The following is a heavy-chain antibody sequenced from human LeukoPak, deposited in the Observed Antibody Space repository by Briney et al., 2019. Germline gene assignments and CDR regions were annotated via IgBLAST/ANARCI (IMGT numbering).Heavy chain of an antibody. D-gene: IGHD3-22*01. Sequence: SETLSLTCTVSGASISSSYWSWVRQPPGKGLEWIGFIYYNGNTNSNPSLKSRVTISADTSKNQFSLKLTSVTAADTAVYYCVRGNYDNRGYSNAFDIWGQGAMVTVSS. CDR1: GASISSSY. CDR3: VRGNYDNRGYSNAFDI. J-gene: IGHJ3*02. CDR2: IYYNGNT. V-gene: IGHV4-59*01.